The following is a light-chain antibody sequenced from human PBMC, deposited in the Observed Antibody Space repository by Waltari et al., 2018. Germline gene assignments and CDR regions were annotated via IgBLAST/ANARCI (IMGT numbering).Light chain of an antibody. CDR1: KLEDKY. V-gene: IGLV3-1*01. CDR2: QDT. J-gene: IGLJ1*01. CDR3: QTWDDTTV. Sequence: SYELTQPPSVSVSPGQTATISCSAPKLEDKYVCWYQQKPGQPPVLVRYQDTRRPSGIPDRFSGSNSGNTATLIISEAQALDEADYYCQTWDDTTVFGCGTRVTVL.